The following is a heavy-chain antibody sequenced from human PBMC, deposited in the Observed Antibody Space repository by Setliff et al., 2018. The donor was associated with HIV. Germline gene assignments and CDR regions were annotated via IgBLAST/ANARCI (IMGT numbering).Heavy chain of an antibody. CDR3: ARGYCSGGSCYSDAFDI. J-gene: IGHJ3*02. CDR2: IYTSGST. Sequence: PSETLSLTCTVSGGSISSYYWSWIRQPPGKGLEWIGYIYTSGSTNYNPSLKSRVTISVDTSKNQFSLKLSSVTAADTAAYYCARGYCSGGSCYSDAFDIWGQGTMVTVSS. D-gene: IGHD2-15*01. CDR1: GGSISSYY. V-gene: IGHV4-4*08.